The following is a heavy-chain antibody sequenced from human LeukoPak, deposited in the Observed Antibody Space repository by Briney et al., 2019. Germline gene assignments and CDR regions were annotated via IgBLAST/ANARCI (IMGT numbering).Heavy chain of an antibody. J-gene: IGHJ4*02. CDR3: ARDRGSGSYTINLDY. Sequence: ASVKVSCKASGYTFTGYYMHWVRQAPGQGLEWMGIINPSGGSTSYAQKFQGRVTMTRDMSTSTVYMELSSLRSEDTAVYYCARDRGSGSYTINLDYWGQGTLVTVSS. V-gene: IGHV1-46*01. CDR1: GYTFTGYY. CDR2: INPSGGST. D-gene: IGHD3-10*01.